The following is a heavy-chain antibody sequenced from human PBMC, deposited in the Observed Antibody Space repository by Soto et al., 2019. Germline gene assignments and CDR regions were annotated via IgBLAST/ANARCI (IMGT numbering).Heavy chain of an antibody. J-gene: IGHJ4*02. CDR3: ARVQWELLSYFDY. V-gene: IGHV4-39*01. CDR1: GGSISSSNYY. Sequence: ASETLSLTCTVSGGSISSSNYYWAWIRQSPGKGLEWVATLYYSGSTYSNPSLKSRVTISVDTSKNQFSLKLSSVTAADTAVYYCARVQWELLSYFDYWGLGTMVTV. D-gene: IGHD1-26*01. CDR2: LYYSGST.